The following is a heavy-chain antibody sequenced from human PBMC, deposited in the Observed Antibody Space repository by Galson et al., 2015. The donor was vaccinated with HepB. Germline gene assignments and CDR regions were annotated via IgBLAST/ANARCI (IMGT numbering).Heavy chain of an antibody. CDR3: ATSEVPGTDAFDI. V-gene: IGHV6-1*01. CDR1: GDSVSSKSAA. Sequence: CAISGDSVSSKSAAWNWIRQSPSRGLEWLGRTYYRSKWYNDYAVSVKSRITINPDTPKNQFSLQLKSVTPEDTAVYYCATSEVPGTDAFDIWGQGTMVTVSS. D-gene: IGHD1-1*01. J-gene: IGHJ3*02. CDR2: TYYRSKWYN.